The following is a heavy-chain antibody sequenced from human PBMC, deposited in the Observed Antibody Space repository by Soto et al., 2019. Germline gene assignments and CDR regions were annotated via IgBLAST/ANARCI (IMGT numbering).Heavy chain of an antibody. Sequence: TSETLSLTCTVSGGSISSYYWTWIRQPPGKGLECIGYIYYSGSTNYNPSLKSRVTISLDTSKNQFSLKLSSVTAADTAVYYCARLSTYYYYAMDVWGQGTTVTVSS. CDR1: GGSISSYY. CDR3: ARLSTYYYYAMDV. J-gene: IGHJ6*02. CDR2: IYYSGST. V-gene: IGHV4-59*08.